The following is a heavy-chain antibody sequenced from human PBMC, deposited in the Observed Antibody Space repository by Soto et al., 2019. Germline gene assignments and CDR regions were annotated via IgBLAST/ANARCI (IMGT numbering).Heavy chain of an antibody. J-gene: IGHJ4*02. CDR1: GGTFSSYT. D-gene: IGHD2-2*01. V-gene: IGHV1-69*02. Sequence: ASVKVSCKASGGTFSSYTISWVRQAPGQGLEWMGRIIPILGIANYAQKFQGRVTITADKSTSTAYMELSSLRSEDTAVYYCARGKLGYCSSTSCYADLDYWGQGTLVTVSS. CDR3: ARGKLGYCSSTSCYADLDY. CDR2: IIPILGIA.